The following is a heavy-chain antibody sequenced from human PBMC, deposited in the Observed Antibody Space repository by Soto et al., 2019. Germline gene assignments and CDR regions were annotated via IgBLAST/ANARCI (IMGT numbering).Heavy chain of an antibody. CDR3: ARDRRRQQLGSDGMDV. V-gene: IGHV3-13*01. J-gene: IGHJ6*02. D-gene: IGHD6-13*01. Sequence: GGSLRLSCAASGFTFSSYDMHWVRQATGKGLEWVSAIGTAGDTYYPGSMKGRFTISRENAKNSLYLQMNSLRAGDTAVYYCARDRRRQQLGSDGMDVWGQGTTVTVSS. CDR1: GFTFSSYD. CDR2: IGTAGDT.